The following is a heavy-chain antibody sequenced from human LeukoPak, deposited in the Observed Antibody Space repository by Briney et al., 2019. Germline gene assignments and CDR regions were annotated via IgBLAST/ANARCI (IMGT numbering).Heavy chain of an antibody. Sequence: GGSLRLSCAASGFTFSSYAMSWVRQAPGKGLEWVSAISGSGGSTYYADSVKGRFTISRDNSKNTLYLQMNSLRAEDTAVYYCAKDRNDILTPVRFGPVDYWGQGTLVTVSS. D-gene: IGHD3-9*01. CDR2: ISGSGGST. J-gene: IGHJ4*02. V-gene: IGHV3-23*01. CDR1: GFTFSSYA. CDR3: AKDRNDILTPVRFGPVDY.